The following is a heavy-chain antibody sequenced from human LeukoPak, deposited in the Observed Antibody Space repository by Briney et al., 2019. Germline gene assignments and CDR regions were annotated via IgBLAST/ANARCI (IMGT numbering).Heavy chain of an antibody. V-gene: IGHV1-8*01. CDR3: ARVILRFLEWSGSYYGMDV. D-gene: IGHD3-3*01. CDR2: MNPNSGNT. Sequence: ASVKVSCKASGYTFTSYDINWVRQATGRGLEWMGWMNPNSGNTGYAQKFQGRVTMTRDTSISTAYMELSSLRSEDTAVYYCARVILRFLEWSGSYYGMDVWGQGTTVTVSS. CDR1: GYTFTSYD. J-gene: IGHJ6*02.